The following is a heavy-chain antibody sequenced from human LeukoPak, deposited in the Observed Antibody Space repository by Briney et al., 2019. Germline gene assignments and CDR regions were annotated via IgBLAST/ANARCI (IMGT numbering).Heavy chain of an antibody. CDR2: IDHSGST. V-gene: IGHV4-34*01. Sequence: SSETLSLTCAVYGGSFSGYYWSWIRQPPGKGLEWIGEIDHSGSTNYNPSLKSRVTISVDTSKNQLSLKLSSVTAADTAVYYCARGLVRGVIYSRGQGTLVTVSS. J-gene: IGHJ4*02. CDR1: GGSFSGYY. CDR3: ARGLVRGVIYS. D-gene: IGHD3-10*01.